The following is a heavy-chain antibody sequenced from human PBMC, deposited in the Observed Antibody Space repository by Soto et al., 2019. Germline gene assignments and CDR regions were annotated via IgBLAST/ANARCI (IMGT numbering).Heavy chain of an antibody. D-gene: IGHD6-13*01. V-gene: IGHV4-39*01. J-gene: IGHJ5*02. CDR3: ARRGRHGSTRIAAAGTWWFDP. CDR2: IYYSGST. Sequence: SETLSLTCTVSGGSISSSSYYWGWIRQPPGKGLEWIGSIYYSGSTYYNPSLKSRVTISVDTSKNQFSLKLSSVTAADTAVYYCARRGRHGSTRIAAAGTWWFDPWGQGTLVTVSS. CDR1: GGSISSSSYY.